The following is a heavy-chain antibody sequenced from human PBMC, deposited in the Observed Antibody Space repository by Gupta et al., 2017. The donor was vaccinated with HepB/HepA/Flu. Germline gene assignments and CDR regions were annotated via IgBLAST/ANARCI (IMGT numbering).Heavy chain of an antibody. CDR2: ISTYDGIT. D-gene: IGHD3-16*01. J-gene: IGHJ4*02. CDR1: GYAFSSYG. CDR3: ARAQGDFDY. Sequence: QVQLVQSGAEVRKPGASVKVSCKASGYAFSSYGSSWVRQAPGQGLEWMGWISTYDGITKYALKFHGRVTLTSDTPTSTVHMELRNLRSDDTALYYCARAQGDFDYWGQGTLITVSS. V-gene: IGHV1-18*01.